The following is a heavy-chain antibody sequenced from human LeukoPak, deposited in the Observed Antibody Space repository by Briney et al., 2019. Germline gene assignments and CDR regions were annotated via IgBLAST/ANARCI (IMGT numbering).Heavy chain of an antibody. J-gene: IGHJ3*01. D-gene: IGHD5-18*01. Sequence: SETLSLTCSVSGGFISTYYWSWIRQPPGKGLEWVGYVRYSGNTNYNPSLKTRVTVSVDTSKNQFSLKLSSVPAADTAVYSCARHWTGDTSMPDGFDLWGQGTTVTVSS. CDR3: ARHWTGDTSMPDGFDL. V-gene: IGHV4-59*08. CDR2: VRYSGNT. CDR1: GGFISTYY.